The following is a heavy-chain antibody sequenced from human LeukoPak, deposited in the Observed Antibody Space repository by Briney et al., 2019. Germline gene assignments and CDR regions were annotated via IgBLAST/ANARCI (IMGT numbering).Heavy chain of an antibody. Sequence: GGPLRLSCAASGFTFSSYGMHWVRQAPGKGLEWVAFIRYDGSNKYYADSVKGRFTISRDNSKNTLYLQMNSLRAEDTAVYYCAKDLGIVALDYWGQGTLVTVSS. V-gene: IGHV3-30*02. CDR1: GFTFSSYG. J-gene: IGHJ4*02. D-gene: IGHD6-13*01. CDR2: IRYDGSNK. CDR3: AKDLGIVALDY.